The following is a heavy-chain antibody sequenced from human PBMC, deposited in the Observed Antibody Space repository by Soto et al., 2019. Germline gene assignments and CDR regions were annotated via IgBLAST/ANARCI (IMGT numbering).Heavy chain of an antibody. CDR1: GYTFTGYY. Sequence: ASVKVSCKASGYTFTGYYMHWVRQAPGQGLEWMGWINPNSGGTNYAQKFQGRVTMTRDTSISTANMELSRLRSDDTAVYYCARDHDILTGYLGYYYGMDVWGQGTTVTVSS. CDR3: ARDHDILTGYLGYYYGMDV. V-gene: IGHV1-2*02. CDR2: INPNSGGT. J-gene: IGHJ6*02. D-gene: IGHD3-9*01.